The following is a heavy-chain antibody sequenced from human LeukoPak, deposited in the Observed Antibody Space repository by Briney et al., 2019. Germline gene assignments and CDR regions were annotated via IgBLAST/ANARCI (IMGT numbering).Heavy chain of an antibody. CDR1: GGSISSYY. V-gene: IGHV4-59*08. CDR2: IYYSGST. Sequence: SETLSLTCTVSGGSISSYYWSWIRQPPGKGLEWIGYIYYSGSTNYNPSLKSRVTISVDTSKNQFSLKLSSVTAADTAVYYCARHYSNNDYWGQGTLVTVSS. J-gene: IGHJ4*02. CDR3: ARHYSNNDY. D-gene: IGHD4-11*01.